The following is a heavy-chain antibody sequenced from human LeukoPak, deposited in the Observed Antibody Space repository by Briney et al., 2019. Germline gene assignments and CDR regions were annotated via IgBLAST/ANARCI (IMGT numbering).Heavy chain of an antibody. D-gene: IGHD3-22*01. CDR2: IYYSGST. CDR1: GGSSSSGDYY. CDR3: ARNLYDSSGYQYDAFDI. J-gene: IGHJ3*02. Sequence: SETLSLTCTVSGGSSSSGDYYWSWIRQPPGKGLEWIGYIYYSGSTYYNSSLKSRVTISVDTSKNQFSLKLSSVTAADTAVYYCARNLYDSSGYQYDAFDIWGQGTMVTVSS. V-gene: IGHV4-30-4*01.